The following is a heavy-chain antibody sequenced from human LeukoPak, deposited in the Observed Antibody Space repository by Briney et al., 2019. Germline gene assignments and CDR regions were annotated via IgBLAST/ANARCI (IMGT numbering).Heavy chain of an antibody. CDR2: INPNSGGT. CDR1: GYTFTGYY. J-gene: IGHJ4*02. Sequence: RASVKVSCKASGYTFTGYYMHWVRQAPGQGLEWMGWINPNSGGTNYAQRFQGRVTMTRDTSNSTAYMELSRLRSDDTAVYYCARSTGTTFGFSDYWGQGTLVTVSS. D-gene: IGHD3-16*01. V-gene: IGHV1-2*02. CDR3: ARSTGTTFGFSDY.